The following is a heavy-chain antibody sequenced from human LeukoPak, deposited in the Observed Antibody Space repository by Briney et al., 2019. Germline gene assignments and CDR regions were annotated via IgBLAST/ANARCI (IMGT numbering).Heavy chain of an antibody. V-gene: IGHV4-38-2*02. CDR1: SYSISRGYY. Sequence: SETLSLTCSVSSYSISRGYYWGWIRQSPGKGLEWIGNIYQSGSTSYNPSLKSRVTISLDMSKNQFSLKLSSVTAADTAVYYCARAKVTRQQLVLGGYYFDYWGQGTLVTVSS. J-gene: IGHJ4*02. D-gene: IGHD6-13*01. CDR3: ARAKVTRQQLVLGGYYFDY. CDR2: IYQSGST.